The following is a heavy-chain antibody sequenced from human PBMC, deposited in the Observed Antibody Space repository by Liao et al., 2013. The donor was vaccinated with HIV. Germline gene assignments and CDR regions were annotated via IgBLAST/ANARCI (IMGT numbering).Heavy chain of an antibody. D-gene: IGHD3-22*01. Sequence: QVQLQESGPGLVKPSQTLSLTCTVSGGSISSGSYYWSWIRQPAGKGLEWIGRIYTSGSTNYNPSLKSRVTMSVDTSKNQFSLKLSSVTAADTAVYYCAREGYYYDSSGYYKIFDYWVQGTLVTVSS. CDR1: GGSISSGSYY. J-gene: IGHJ4*02. V-gene: IGHV4-61*02. CDR2: IYTSGST. CDR3: AREGYYYDSSGYYKIFDY.